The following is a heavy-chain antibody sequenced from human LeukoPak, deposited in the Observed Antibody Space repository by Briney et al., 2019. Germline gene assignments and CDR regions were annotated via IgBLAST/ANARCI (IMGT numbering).Heavy chain of an antibody. CDR3: ARSHSPRQSLTIFGVVKSSRGYYFDY. CDR2: INHSGNT. Sequence: SETLSLTCAVYGGSFAGYYWIRQPPGKGLEWIGEINHSGNTKYNPSLKSRVSLSVDTSKNQFSLRLSSVTAADTAVYYCARSHSPRQSLTIFGVVKSSRGYYFDYWGQGTLVTVSS. CDR1: GGSFAGYY. J-gene: IGHJ4*02. V-gene: IGHV4-34*01. D-gene: IGHD3-3*01.